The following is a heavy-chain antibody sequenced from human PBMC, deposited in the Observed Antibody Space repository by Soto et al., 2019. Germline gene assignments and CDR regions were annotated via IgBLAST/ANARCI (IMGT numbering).Heavy chain of an antibody. Sequence: EVQLLESGGGLVQPGGSLRLSCAASGFTFSSYAMSWVRQAPGKGLEWVSAISGSGGSRYYADSVKGRFTISRDNSNTTLYLQMNSLRAEDTAVYYCAQDQYSSSWEGAYYYGMDVWGQGTTVTVSS. V-gene: IGHV3-23*01. J-gene: IGHJ6*02. CDR2: ISGSGGSR. CDR1: GFTFSSYA. D-gene: IGHD6-13*01. CDR3: AQDQYSSSWEGAYYYGMDV.